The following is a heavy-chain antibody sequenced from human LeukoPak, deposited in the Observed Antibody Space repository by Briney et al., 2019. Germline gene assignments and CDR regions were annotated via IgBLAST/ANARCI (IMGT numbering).Heavy chain of an antibody. J-gene: IGHJ4*02. V-gene: IGHV4-34*01. Sequence: PSVTLSLICAVYGGPFRGYYWSWIRQPPGKGLEWIGEINHSGSTNYNPSLKSRVTISEETSKNQSSLELSSVTAADTAVYYCARGYLGGNWGQGTLVTVSS. CDR2: INHSGST. CDR1: GGPFRGYY. CDR3: ARGYLGGN. D-gene: IGHD3-16*01.